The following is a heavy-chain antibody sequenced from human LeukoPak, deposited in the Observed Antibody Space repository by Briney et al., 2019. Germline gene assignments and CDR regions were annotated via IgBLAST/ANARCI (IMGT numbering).Heavy chain of an antibody. CDR3: AKASLAGYLRGYFTD. CDR2: ISYDGTNK. CDR1: GFTFSTYG. V-gene: IGHV3-30*18. D-gene: IGHD3-9*01. J-gene: IGHJ4*02. Sequence: PGRSLRLSCAPSGFTFSTYGMHWVCQAPVGGLEWVAVISYDGTNKYYTDSLKGRFTISRDNSKNNLYLQINNLIPEDTAVFYCAKASLAGYLRGYFTDWGQGTQVTVSS.